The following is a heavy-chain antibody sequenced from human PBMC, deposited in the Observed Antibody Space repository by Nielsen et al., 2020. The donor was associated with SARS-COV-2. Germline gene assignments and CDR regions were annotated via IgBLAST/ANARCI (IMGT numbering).Heavy chain of an antibody. Sequence: ASVKVSCKASGGTFSSYAISWVRQAPGQGLEWMGWISAYNGNTNYAQKLQGRVTMTTDTSTSTAYMELRSLRSDDTAVYYCARDSATMTPFDYWGQGTLVTVSS. V-gene: IGHV1-18*01. CDR3: ARDSATMTPFDY. CDR2: ISAYNGNT. J-gene: IGHJ4*02. D-gene: IGHD3-22*01. CDR1: GGTFSSYA.